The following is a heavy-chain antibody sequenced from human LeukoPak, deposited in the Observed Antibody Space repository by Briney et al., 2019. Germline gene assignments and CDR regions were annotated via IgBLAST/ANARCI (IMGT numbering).Heavy chain of an antibody. V-gene: IGHV3-7*04. J-gene: IGHJ4*02. CDR1: GFTLRSYW. CDR2: IKQDGSET. Sequence: PGGSLRLSGAASGFTLRSYWMSWVRQAPGKGLEWVANIKQDGSETYYVDSVKGRFTISRDNAKNFLYLQMNSLRAEDTAVYYCAREEPVAATLAVHWGQGTLVTVSS. CDR3: AREEPVAATLAVH. D-gene: IGHD6-19*01.